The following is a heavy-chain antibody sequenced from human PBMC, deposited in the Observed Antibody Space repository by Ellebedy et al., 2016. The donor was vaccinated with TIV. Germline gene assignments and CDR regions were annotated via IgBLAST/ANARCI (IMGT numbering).Heavy chain of an antibody. CDR2: ISPYSGNT. Sequence: ASVKVSCXASGYTFSNYGICWVRQAPGQGLEWMGWISPYSGNTDFAQKFQGRVTMTRDTSISTAYMELSSLRSEDAAVYYCARLSRDSSKSEFDYWGQGTPVTVSS. CDR1: GYTFSNYG. V-gene: IGHV1-8*02. CDR3: ARLSRDSSKSEFDY. D-gene: IGHD2-15*01. J-gene: IGHJ4*02.